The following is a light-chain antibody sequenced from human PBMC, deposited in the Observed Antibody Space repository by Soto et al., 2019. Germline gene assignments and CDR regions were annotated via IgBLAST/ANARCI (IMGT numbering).Light chain of an antibody. J-gene: IGLJ1*01. Sequence: QTVVTQPPSVSGAPGQRVTISCTGSSSNIGAGYEVHWYQQLPGTAPKLLIYGNNNRPSGVPDRFSGSKSGTSASLAITGLQAEDEADYYCQSYDSSLSALYVFGTGTKLTV. CDR3: QSYDSSLSALYV. CDR2: GNN. V-gene: IGLV1-40*01. CDR1: SSNIGAGYE.